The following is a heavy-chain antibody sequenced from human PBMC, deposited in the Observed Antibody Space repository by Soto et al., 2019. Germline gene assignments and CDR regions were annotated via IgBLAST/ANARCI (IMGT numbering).Heavy chain of an antibody. Sequence: EVQLLESGGGLVQPGGSLRLSCAASGFTFSSYAMSWVRQAPGKGLEWVSAISGSGGSTYYADSVKGRFTISRDNSKNTRQLQMNSLRAEDTAVYYGATQKGRLVSRGLADFDYWGQGTLVTVSS. CDR1: GFTFSSYA. J-gene: IGHJ4*02. CDR2: ISGSGGST. V-gene: IGHV3-23*01. D-gene: IGHD6-19*01. CDR3: ATQKGRLVSRGLADFDY.